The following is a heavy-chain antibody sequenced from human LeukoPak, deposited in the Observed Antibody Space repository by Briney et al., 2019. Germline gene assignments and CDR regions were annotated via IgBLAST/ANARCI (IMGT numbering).Heavy chain of an antibody. CDR3: ARERGHYYDSSGYYFN. CDR2: IIPIFGTA. V-gene: IGHV1-69*05. Sequence: SVNVSCKASGGTFSSYAISWVGQAPGQGPEWMGGIIPIFGTANYAQKFQGRVTITTDESTSTAYMELSSLRSEDTAVYYCARERGHYYDSSGYYFNWGQGTLVTVSS. D-gene: IGHD3-22*01. CDR1: GGTFSSYA. J-gene: IGHJ4*02.